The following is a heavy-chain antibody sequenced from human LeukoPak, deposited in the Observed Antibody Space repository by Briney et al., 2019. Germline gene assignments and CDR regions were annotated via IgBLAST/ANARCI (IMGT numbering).Heavy chain of an antibody. D-gene: IGHD5-18*01. CDR3: AKDLLKYSYGYVDY. Sequence: GGSLRLSCAASGFTFDDYGMSWVRQAPGKGLEWVSLISWDGGSTYYADSVKGRFTISRDNSKNSLYLQMNSLRTEDTALYYCAKDLLKYSYGYVDYWGQGTLVTASS. CDR2: ISWDGGST. J-gene: IGHJ4*02. CDR1: GFTFDDYG. V-gene: IGHV3-43*01.